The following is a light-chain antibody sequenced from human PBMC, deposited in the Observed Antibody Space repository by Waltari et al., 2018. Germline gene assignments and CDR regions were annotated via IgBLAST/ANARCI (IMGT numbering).Light chain of an antibody. CDR2: EDK. Sequence: NFMLTQPHSVSESPGKTITISCTRSSGSIGSGKVQRYQQRPGSAPTTMIYEDKKRPSGVPDRFSGSIDSSSNSASLTISGLKTEDEADYYCQSFDSTNPWVFGGGTKLTVL. V-gene: IGLV6-57*03. CDR3: QSFDSTNPWV. J-gene: IGLJ3*02. CDR1: SGSIGSGK.